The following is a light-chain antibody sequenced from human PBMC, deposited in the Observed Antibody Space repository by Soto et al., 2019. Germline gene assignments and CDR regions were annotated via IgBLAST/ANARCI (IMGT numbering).Light chain of an antibody. CDR2: WAS. V-gene: IGKV4-1*01. CDR3: QQYYNSPFT. J-gene: IGKJ3*01. Sequence: DIVMSQSPDSLAVSLGERATINCKSSQTVLYTSNNKNYIAWYQQKPGQPPKLLIFWASSREPGVPDRFSGSGAGTDFTLTISSLQAEDVAVYYCQQYYNSPFTFGPGTKVDIK. CDR1: QTVLYTSNNKNY.